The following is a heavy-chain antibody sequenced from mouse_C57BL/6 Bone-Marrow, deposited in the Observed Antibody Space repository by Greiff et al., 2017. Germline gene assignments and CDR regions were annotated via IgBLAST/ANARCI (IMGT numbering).Heavy chain of an antibody. J-gene: IGHJ4*01. CDR3: ARCRYYGSSYDAMDY. Sequence: QVQLQQSGAELVRPGASVKMSCKASSYTFTSYNMHWVKQTPRQGLEWIGAIYPGNGDTSYNQKFKGKATLTVDKSSSTAYMQLSSLTSEDSAVYFCARCRYYGSSYDAMDYWGQGTSVTVSS. D-gene: IGHD1-1*01. CDR1: SYTFTSYN. CDR2: IYPGNGDT. V-gene: IGHV1-12*01.